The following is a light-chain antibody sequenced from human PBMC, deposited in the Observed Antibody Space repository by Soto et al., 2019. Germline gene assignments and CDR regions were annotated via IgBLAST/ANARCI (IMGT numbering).Light chain of an antibody. CDR3: SSYTRSSTYA. Sequence: QSVLTQPPSVSGSPGQRVTISCTGSSSNIGAGYDVHWYQQYPGKAPKLMIYEVSNRPSGVSNRFSGSKSGNTASLTISGLQAEDEADYYCSSYTRSSTYAFGTGTKFTGL. CDR1: SSNIGAGYD. CDR2: EVS. V-gene: IGLV2-14*01. J-gene: IGLJ1*01.